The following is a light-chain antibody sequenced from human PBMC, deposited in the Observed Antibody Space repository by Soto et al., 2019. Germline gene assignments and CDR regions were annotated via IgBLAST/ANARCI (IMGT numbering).Light chain of an antibody. CDR2: DVS. CDR3: CSYAGTNVLI. Sequence: QSALTQPRSVSGSPGQSVAVSCTGTSSDVGGYNYVSWYQQHPGRAPKLLIYDVSERPSGVPDSFSGSKSGYTASLTISGLQAEDEADYYCCSYAGTNVLIFGGGTKLTVL. V-gene: IGLV2-11*01. CDR1: SSDVGGYNY. J-gene: IGLJ2*01.